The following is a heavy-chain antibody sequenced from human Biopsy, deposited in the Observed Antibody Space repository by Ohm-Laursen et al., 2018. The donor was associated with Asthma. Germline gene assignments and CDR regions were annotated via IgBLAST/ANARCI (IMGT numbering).Heavy chain of an antibody. Sequence: SVKVSCKASGYSFTDYHLHWVRQAPGQGLEWMGRITPESGGTTYAQKFQGRVTMTRDTSISTAYMELSRLTSDDTAVYYCARVQKSPGDRWFDPWGQGTLVTVSS. CDR1: GYSFTDYH. V-gene: IGHV1-2*06. J-gene: IGHJ5*02. CDR3: ARVQKSPGDRWFDP. CDR2: ITPESGGT. D-gene: IGHD7-27*01.